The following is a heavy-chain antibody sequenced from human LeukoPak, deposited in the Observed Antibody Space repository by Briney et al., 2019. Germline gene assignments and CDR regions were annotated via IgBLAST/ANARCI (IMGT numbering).Heavy chain of an antibody. D-gene: IGHD6-19*01. J-gene: IGHJ4*02. CDR2: IYYSGSI. CDR3: ARRYSSGWLSED. CDR1: GGSISSGGYY. V-gene: IGHV4-31*03. Sequence: PSQTLSLTCTVSGGSISSGGYYWSWIRQHPGKGLEWIGYIYYSGSIYYNPSLKSRVTISVDTSKNQFSLKLSSVTAADTAVYYCARRYSSGWLSEDWGQGTLVTVSS.